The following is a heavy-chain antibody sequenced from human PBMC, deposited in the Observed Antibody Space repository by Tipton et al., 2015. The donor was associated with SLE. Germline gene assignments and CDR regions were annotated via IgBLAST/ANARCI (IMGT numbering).Heavy chain of an antibody. CDR3: ARDHGGTPFDY. CDR2: IYYSGST. CDR1: GGSISSHY. D-gene: IGHD4-23*01. Sequence: TLSLTCTVSGGSISSHYWSWIRQPPGKGLEWIGYIYYSGSTNYNPSLKSRVTISVDTSKNQFSLKLSSVTAADTAVYYCARDHGGTPFDYWGQGTLVTVSS. V-gene: IGHV4-59*11. J-gene: IGHJ4*02.